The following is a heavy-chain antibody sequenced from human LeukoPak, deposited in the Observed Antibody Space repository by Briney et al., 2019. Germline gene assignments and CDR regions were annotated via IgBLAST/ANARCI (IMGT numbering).Heavy chain of an antibody. CDR3: ASDIVVVVAVTAPDHHYFDY. J-gene: IGHJ4*02. D-gene: IGHD2-15*01. Sequence: GGSLRLSCAASGFTFSSYSMNWVRQAPGKGLEWVSYISSSSSTIYYADSVKGRFTISRDNAKNSLYLQMNSLRAEDTAVYYCASDIVVVVAVTAPDHHYFDYWGQGTLVTVSS. CDR1: GFTFSSYS. V-gene: IGHV3-48*01. CDR2: ISSSSSTI.